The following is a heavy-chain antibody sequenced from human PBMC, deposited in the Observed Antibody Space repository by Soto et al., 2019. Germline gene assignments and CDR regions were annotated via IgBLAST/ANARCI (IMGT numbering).Heavy chain of an antibody. CDR3: ARGGHIAVVTASFDY. CDR2: IDPSGGGT. D-gene: IGHD2-21*02. Sequence: QVQLVQSGAEVRKPGASVKVSCKPSGYTFNTYYLHWLRQAPGQALEWMGVIDPSGGGTTYAQEFLGRVTVTRDTSTTTVFMELSSLRSDDTAVYYCARGGHIAVVTASFDYWGQGTLVTVSS. V-gene: IGHV1-46*02. J-gene: IGHJ4*02. CDR1: GYTFNTYY.